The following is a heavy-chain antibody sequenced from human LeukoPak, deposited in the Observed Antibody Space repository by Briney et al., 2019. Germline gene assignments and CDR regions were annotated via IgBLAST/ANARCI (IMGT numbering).Heavy chain of an antibody. CDR3: ARDSGGARSFNWFDP. D-gene: IGHD3-10*01. J-gene: IGHJ5*02. V-gene: IGHV3-30*04. CDR1: GFTFSSYA. CDR2: ISYDGSNK. Sequence: GGSLRLSCAAPGFTFSSYAMHWVRQAPGKGLEWVAVISYDGSNKYYADSVKGRFTISRDNAKNSLFLQMNSLRAEDTALYYCARDSGGARSFNWFDPWGQGALVTVSS.